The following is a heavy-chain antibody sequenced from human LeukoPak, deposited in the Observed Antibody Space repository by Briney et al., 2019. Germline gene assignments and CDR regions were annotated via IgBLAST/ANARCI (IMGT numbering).Heavy chain of an antibody. CDR1: GFTFSSYA. CDR2: ISYDGSNK. CDR3: ARAGGQAAGHYYYGMDV. D-gene: IGHD6-13*01. J-gene: IGHJ6*02. V-gene: IGHV3-30*04. Sequence: GRSLRLSCAASGFTFSSYAMHWVRQAPGKGLEWVAVISYDGSNKYYADSVKGRFTISRDNSKNTLYLQMNSLRAEDTAVYYCARAGGQAAGHYYYGMDVWGQGTTVTVSS.